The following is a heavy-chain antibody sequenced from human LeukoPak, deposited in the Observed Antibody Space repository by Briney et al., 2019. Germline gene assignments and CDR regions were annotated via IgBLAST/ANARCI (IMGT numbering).Heavy chain of an antibody. D-gene: IGHD7-27*01. CDR3: ARDVPSWAPPGPFGY. Sequence: GGSLRLSCAASGFTFSSYAMHWVRQAPGKGLEWVAVIAYDGSNKYHADSVKGRLTISRDNSKSTLYLQMNSLRPEDTAVYYCARDVPSWAPPGPFGYWGQGTLVTVSS. V-gene: IGHV3-30-3*01. CDR2: IAYDGSNK. CDR1: GFTFSSYA. J-gene: IGHJ4*02.